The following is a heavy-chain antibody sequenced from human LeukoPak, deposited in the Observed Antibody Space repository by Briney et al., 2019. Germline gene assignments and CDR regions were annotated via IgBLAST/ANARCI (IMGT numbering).Heavy chain of an antibody. CDR3: ARDSAGNDY. V-gene: IGHV3-7*01. CDR2: IKQDGSEK. Sequence: GGSLRLSCAASGFTFSTYWTSWVRQAPGKGLEWVANIKQDGSEKYYVDSVKGRFTISRDNAKNSLYLQMNSLRAEDTATYYCARDSAGNDYWGQGTLVTVSS. J-gene: IGHJ4*02. D-gene: IGHD6-13*01. CDR1: GFTFSTYW.